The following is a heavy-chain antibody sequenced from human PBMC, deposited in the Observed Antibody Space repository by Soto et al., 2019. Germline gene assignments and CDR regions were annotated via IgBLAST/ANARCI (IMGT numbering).Heavy chain of an antibody. CDR1: GGTFSSYA. V-gene: IGHV1-69*12. CDR2: IIPIFGTA. CDR3: ARCLIGPTVTTRRDYYYGMDV. Sequence: QVQLVQSGAEVKKPGSSVKVSCKASGGTFSSYAISWVRQAPGQGLEWMGGIIPIFGTANYAQKFQGRVTITADESTSTAYMELSSLRSEDTAVYYCARCLIGPTVTTRRDYYYGMDVWGQGTTVTVSS. D-gene: IGHD4-17*01. J-gene: IGHJ6*02.